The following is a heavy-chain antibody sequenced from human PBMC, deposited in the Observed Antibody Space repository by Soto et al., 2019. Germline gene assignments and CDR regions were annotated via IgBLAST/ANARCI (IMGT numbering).Heavy chain of an antibody. V-gene: IGHV3-74*01. CDR1: GLIFSNYK. CDR3: ARDTDGLHY. J-gene: IGHJ4*02. Sequence: CGSLRLSCAVSGLIFSNYKMHWVRQAPGKGLVWVSRINTDGSITDYADSVKGRFTVSRDNPKNTLYLQMNSLRAEDTAVYYCARDTDGLHYWGQGTLVTVSS. CDR2: INTDGSIT.